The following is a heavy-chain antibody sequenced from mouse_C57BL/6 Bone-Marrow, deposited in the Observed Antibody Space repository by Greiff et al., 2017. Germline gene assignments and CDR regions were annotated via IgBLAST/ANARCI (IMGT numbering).Heavy chain of an antibody. CDR3: ASSYGY. D-gene: IGHD1-1*01. CDR1: GYTFPSLN. Sequence: QVQLQQSGAELVRPGASVKMSCKASGYTFPSLNLHWVTQTPRQGLEWLGAIYPGNGDTSYNQTFKGKATLTVDKSSSTAYMQLSSLTSEDSAVYFCASSYGYWGQGTTLTDAS. V-gene: IGHV1-12*01. CDR2: IYPGNGDT. J-gene: IGHJ2*01.